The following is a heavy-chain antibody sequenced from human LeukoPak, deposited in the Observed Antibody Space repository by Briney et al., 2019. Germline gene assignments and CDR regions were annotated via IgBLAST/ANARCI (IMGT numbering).Heavy chain of an antibody. CDR1: GFTFSSYG. J-gene: IGHJ6*03. D-gene: IGHD6-13*01. Sequence: GGSLRLSCAASGFTFSSYGMHWVRQAPGKGLEWVAFIRYDGSNKYYADSLKGRFTISRDNSKNTLYLQMNSLRAEDTAVYYCAKIPGYSSSWYYYYMDVWGKGTTVTASS. V-gene: IGHV3-30*02. CDR3: AKIPGYSSSWYYYYMDV. CDR2: IRYDGSNK.